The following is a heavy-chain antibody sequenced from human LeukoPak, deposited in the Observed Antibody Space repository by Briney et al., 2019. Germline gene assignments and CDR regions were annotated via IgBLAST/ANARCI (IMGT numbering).Heavy chain of an antibody. Sequence: ASVKVSCKASGYTFTTHGTTYGISCVRQAPGQGLEWMGWISAYNGNTNYAQNLQGRVTMTTDTSTSTAYMELRSLRSDDTAVYYCARGGAYTYGIFDYWGQGTLVTVSS. CDR1: GYTFTTHGTTYG. CDR3: ARGGAYTYGIFDY. CDR2: ISAYNGNT. J-gene: IGHJ4*02. D-gene: IGHD5-18*01. V-gene: IGHV1-18*01.